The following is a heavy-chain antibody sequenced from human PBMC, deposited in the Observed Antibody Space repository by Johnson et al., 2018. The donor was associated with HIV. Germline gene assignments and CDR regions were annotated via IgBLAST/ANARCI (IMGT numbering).Heavy chain of an antibody. CDR3: ARAGKWSGDAFDI. V-gene: IGHV3-66*01. CDR2: IYSGGST. CDR1: GFTFSNYV. J-gene: IGHJ3*02. Sequence: VQLVESGGNLVQPGGSLRLSCAASGFTFSNYVMHWVRQAPGKGLEWVSVIYSGGSTYYAASVKGRFTISRDSSKNTLFLQMNSLRAGDTAVYYCARAGKWSGDAFDIWGQGTTVTVSS. D-gene: IGHD3-10*01.